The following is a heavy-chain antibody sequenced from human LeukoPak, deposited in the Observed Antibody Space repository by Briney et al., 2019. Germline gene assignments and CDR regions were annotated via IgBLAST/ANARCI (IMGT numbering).Heavy chain of an antibody. V-gene: IGHV4-39*07. CDR1: GGSISSSSYY. CDR3: ARVASSPPKLMVHASWFDP. Sequence: PSETLSLTCTVSGGSISSSSYYWGWIRQPPGKGLEWIGSIYYSGSTYYNPSLKSRVTISVDTSKNQFSLKLSSVTAADTAVYYCARVASSPPKLMVHASWFDPWGQGTLVTVSS. D-gene: IGHD2-8*01. CDR2: IYYSGST. J-gene: IGHJ5*02.